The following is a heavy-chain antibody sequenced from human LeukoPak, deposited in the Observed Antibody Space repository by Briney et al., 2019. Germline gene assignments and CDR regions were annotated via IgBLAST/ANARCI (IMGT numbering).Heavy chain of an antibody. V-gene: IGHV1-2*02. CDR3: ARYGSGSSSSNFDY. J-gene: IGHJ4*02. CDR2: INPNSGGT. CDR1: GYTFTGYY. D-gene: IGHD3-10*01. Sequence: GASVKVSCKASGYTFTGYYMHWVRQAPGQGLEWMGWINPNSGGTNYAQKFQGRVTMTRDTSISTAYMELSRLRSDDTAVYYCARYGSGSSSSNFDYWGQGTLVTVSS.